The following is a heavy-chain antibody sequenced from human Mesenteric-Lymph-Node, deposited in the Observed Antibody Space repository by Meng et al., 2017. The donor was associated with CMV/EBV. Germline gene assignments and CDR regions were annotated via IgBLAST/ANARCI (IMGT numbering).Heavy chain of an antibody. D-gene: IGHD3-10*01. J-gene: IGHJ4*02. CDR3: TGDSVSNPNLDY. V-gene: IGHV3-66*01. CDR2: IYRGDNT. Sequence: EGHLWVAGGGLVQPGGSLRLSCAASGFNVRDKYMSWVRQAPGKGLEWVCIIYRGDNTYYIDSVKDRFTVSRDNSKNTMYLQMNSLRVEDTAVYYCTGDSVSNPNLDYWGQGTLVTVSS. CDR1: GFNVRDKY.